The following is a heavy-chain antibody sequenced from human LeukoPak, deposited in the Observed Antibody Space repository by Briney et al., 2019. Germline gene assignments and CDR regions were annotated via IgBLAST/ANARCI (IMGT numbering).Heavy chain of an antibody. CDR1: GGSFSGYY. V-gene: IGHV4-34*01. Sequence: PSETLSLTCAVYGGSFSGYYWSWIRQPPGKGLEWIGEINHSGSTNYNPSLKSRVTISVDTSKNQFSLKLSSVTAADTAVYYCARDGDYYDSSGYCFDYWGQGTLVTVSS. CDR3: ARDGDYYDSSGYCFDY. CDR2: INHSGST. J-gene: IGHJ4*02. D-gene: IGHD3-22*01.